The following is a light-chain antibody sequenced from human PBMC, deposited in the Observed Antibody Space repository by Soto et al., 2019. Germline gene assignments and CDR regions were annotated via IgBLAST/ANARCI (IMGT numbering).Light chain of an antibody. CDR2: GDN. CDR1: STNIGAGYD. Sequence: QSVLTQPPSISGAPGLSVTISCTGSSTNIGAGYDVHWYQQVPGTAPKLLIYGDNKRPSGVPDRFSTSKSDTSASLVITGLQAHDESDYYCQSYDHSLSGSWIFGGGTKLTVL. J-gene: IGLJ2*01. CDR3: QSYDHSLSGSWI. V-gene: IGLV1-40*01.